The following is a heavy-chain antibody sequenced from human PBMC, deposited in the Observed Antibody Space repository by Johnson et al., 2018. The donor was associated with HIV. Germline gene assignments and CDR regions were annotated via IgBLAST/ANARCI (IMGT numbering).Heavy chain of an antibody. CDR1: GFTFDDYA. Sequence: VQLVESGGGLVQPGRSLRLSCAASGFTFDDYAMHWVRQAPGQGLEWVSCISWTRGSIGYAESVKGRFTISRDNAKNSLYLHMNSLRAEDTALYYCAKGQWVAQQQLVLSGAFDIWGQGTMVTVSS. V-gene: IGHV3-9*01. D-gene: IGHD6-13*01. J-gene: IGHJ3*02. CDR2: ISWTRGSI. CDR3: AKGQWVAQQQLVLSGAFDI.